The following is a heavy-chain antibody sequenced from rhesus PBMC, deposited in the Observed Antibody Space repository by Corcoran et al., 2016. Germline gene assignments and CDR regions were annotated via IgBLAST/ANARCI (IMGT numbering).Heavy chain of an antibody. J-gene: IGHJ5-2*02. CDR3: ARLSRGRGYSYSYSLDV. CDR1: GGSNSSNY. V-gene: IGHV4S11*01. Sequence: QVQLQESGPGLVKPLETLSLTCAVSGGSNSSNYWSGSRPALGQGLEWIGYIYGSCSGTHTNPPIKSRVTLSVDTSKNQLSLKLSSVTAADTAVYYCARLSRGRGYSYSYSLDVWGRGVLVTVSS. CDR2: IYGSCSGT. D-gene: IGHD5-12*01.